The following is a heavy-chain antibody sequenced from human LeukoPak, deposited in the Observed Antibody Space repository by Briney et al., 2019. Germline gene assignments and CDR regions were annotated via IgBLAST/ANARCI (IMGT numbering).Heavy chain of an antibody. D-gene: IGHD3-22*01. CDR3: AGEYYYDSSGYYWYFDL. V-gene: IGHV4-30-4*08. J-gene: IGHJ2*01. Sequence: SETLSLTCTVSGGSISSGDYYWSWIRQPPGKGLEWIGYIYYSGSTYYNPSLKSRVTISVDTSKNQFSLKLRSVTAADTAVYYCAGEYYYDSSGYYWYFDLWGRGTLVTVSS. CDR2: IYYSGST. CDR1: GGSISSGDYY.